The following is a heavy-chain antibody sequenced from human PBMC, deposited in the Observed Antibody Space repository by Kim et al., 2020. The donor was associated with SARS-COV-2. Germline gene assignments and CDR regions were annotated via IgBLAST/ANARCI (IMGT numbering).Heavy chain of an antibody. CDR3: AHSHEYSTSSTFDY. D-gene: IGHD6-6*01. Sequence: SPSLKSRLTITKDTSKNQVVLTMTNMNPVDTATYYCAHSHEYSTSSTFDYWGQGTLVTVSS. V-gene: IGHV2-5*01. J-gene: IGHJ4*02.